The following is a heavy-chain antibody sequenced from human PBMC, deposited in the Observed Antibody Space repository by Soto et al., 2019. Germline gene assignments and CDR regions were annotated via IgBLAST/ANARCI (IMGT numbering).Heavy chain of an antibody. CDR2: ILYSGTT. Sequence: SETLSLTCTVSGGSISRTNYYWGWIRQSPGKGLEWIGSILYSGTTYYNPSLKSRVTISVDTSKNQFSLKLISVTAADTAVYYCARDPDLSGYYSYFDYWGQGTLVTVSS. V-gene: IGHV4-39*02. J-gene: IGHJ4*02. CDR1: GGSISRTNYY. CDR3: ARDPDLSGYYSYFDY. D-gene: IGHD3-22*01.